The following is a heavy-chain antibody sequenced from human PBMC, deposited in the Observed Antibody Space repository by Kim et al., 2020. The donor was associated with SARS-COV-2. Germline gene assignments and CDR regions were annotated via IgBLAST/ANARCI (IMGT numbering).Heavy chain of an antibody. D-gene: IGHD6-25*01. Sequence: YVDSGKGRFASSRDNSRNTLYLQMTSLGAEDTAIYYCATSPRRCGPLDNWGQGTLVTVSS. V-gene: IGHV3-33*01. J-gene: IGHJ4*02. CDR3: ATSPRRCGPLDN.